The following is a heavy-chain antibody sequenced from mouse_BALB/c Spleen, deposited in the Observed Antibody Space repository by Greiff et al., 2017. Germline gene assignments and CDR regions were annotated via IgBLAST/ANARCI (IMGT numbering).Heavy chain of an antibody. Sequence: VMLVESGPGLVAPSQSLSITCTVSGFSLSRYSVHWVRQPPGKGLEWLGMIWGGGSTDYNSALKSRLSISKDNSKSQVFLKMNSLQTDDTAMYYCATTYGNYGPHYYAMDYWGQGTSVTVSS. CDR3: ATTYGNYGPHYYAMDY. CDR1: GFSLSRYS. CDR2: IWGGGST. V-gene: IGHV2-6-4*01. D-gene: IGHD2-1*01. J-gene: IGHJ4*01.